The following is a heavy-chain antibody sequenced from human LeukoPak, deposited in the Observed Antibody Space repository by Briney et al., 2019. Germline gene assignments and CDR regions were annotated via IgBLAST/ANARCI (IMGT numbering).Heavy chain of an antibody. CDR2: ISHDGSNK. J-gene: IGHJ4*02. CDR3: ANENYYGSGSYPDY. D-gene: IGHD3-10*01. Sequence: GGSLRLSCAASGFTFGSYGMHWVRQAPGKGLEWVAVISHDGSNKYYADSVRGRFTISRDNSKNTLYLQMNSLRAEDTAVYYCANENYYGSGSYPDYWGQGTLVTVSS. V-gene: IGHV3-30*18. CDR1: GFTFGSYG.